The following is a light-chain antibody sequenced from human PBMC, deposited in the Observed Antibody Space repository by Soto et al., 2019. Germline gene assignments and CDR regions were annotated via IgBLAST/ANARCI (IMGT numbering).Light chain of an antibody. CDR1: SGDVGGYNY. J-gene: IGLJ2*01. CDR2: DVS. CDR3: GSYTSSSTVV. Sequence: QSALTQPASVSGSPGQSITISCTGTSGDVGGYNYVSWYQQHPGKAPKLMIYDVSNRPSGVSNRFSGSKSGNTASLTISGLQAEDEADYYCGSYTSSSTVVFGGGTKLTVL. V-gene: IGLV2-14*01.